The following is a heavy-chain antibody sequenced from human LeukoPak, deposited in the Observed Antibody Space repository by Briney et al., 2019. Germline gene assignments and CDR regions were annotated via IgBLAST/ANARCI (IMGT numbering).Heavy chain of an antibody. D-gene: IGHD3-10*01. V-gene: IGHV1-69*04. Sequence: SVKVSCKASGDTFSSYAITWVRQAPGQGLEWMGRIIPFVGIANYAQRFQGRVTITADKSTSTAYMELSSLRSGDTAVYYCARVSHYGSGSFADYWGQGTLVTVSS. CDR3: ARVSHYGSGSFADY. CDR1: GDTFSSYA. J-gene: IGHJ4*02. CDR2: IIPFVGIA.